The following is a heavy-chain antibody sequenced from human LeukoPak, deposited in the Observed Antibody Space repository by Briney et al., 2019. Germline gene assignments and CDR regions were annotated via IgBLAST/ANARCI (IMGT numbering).Heavy chain of an antibody. CDR2: ITGSGGST. CDR1: GFTFTSYA. V-gene: IGHV3-23*01. CDR3: ARGARGSGTASDY. D-gene: IGHD3-10*01. Sequence: GGSLRLSCAASGFTFTSYAMSWVRQAPGKGLEWVSTITGSGGSTYYADSVKGRFTLSRDNSKNTLYLQMNSLRAEDTAVYYCARGARGSGTASDYWGQGTLVTVSS. J-gene: IGHJ4*02.